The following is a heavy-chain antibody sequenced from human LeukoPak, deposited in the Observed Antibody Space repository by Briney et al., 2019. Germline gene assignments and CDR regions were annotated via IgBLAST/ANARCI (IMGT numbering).Heavy chain of an antibody. CDR1: GFSFSSYS. D-gene: IGHD3-22*01. CDR2: INTVSSYI. J-gene: IGHJ4*02. CDR3: ARLRRNTDSSGFFYYYDY. V-gene: IGHV3-21*06. Sequence: GGSLRLSCAASGFSFSSYSFNWVREAPGKGLEWVSSINTVSSYIYYADSLKGRFTISRDNAKNSVYLQMDSLRAEDSAVYYCARLRRNTDSSGFFYYYDYWGQGTLVTVSS.